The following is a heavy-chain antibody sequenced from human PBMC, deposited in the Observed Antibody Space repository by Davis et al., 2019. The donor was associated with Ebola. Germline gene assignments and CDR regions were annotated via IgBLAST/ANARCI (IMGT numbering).Heavy chain of an antibody. CDR1: GFTFSNAW. D-gene: IGHD5-18*01. J-gene: IGHJ4*02. CDR3: TTDPGTAMPDDY. CDR2: IKSKTDGGTT. Sequence: GESLKISCAASGFTFSNAWMSWVRQAPGKGLEWVGRIKSKTDGGTTDYAAPVKGRFTISRDDSKNTLYLQMNSLKTEDTAVYYCTTDPGTAMPDDYWGQGTLVTVSS. V-gene: IGHV3-15*01.